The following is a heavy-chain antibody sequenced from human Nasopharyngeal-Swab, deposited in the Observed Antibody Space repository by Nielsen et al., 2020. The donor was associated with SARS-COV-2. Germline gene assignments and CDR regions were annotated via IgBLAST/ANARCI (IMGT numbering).Heavy chain of an antibody. Sequence: LSLTCAASGFTFSSYSMNWVRQAPGKGLEWVSSISSSSSYIYYADSVKGRFTISRDNAKNSLYLQMNSLRAEDTAVYYCARDAGRMMGPAMDVWGQGTTVTVSS. CDR2: ISSSSSYI. V-gene: IGHV3-21*01. CDR3: ARDAGRMMGPAMDV. CDR1: GFTFSSYS. D-gene: IGHD2-15*01. J-gene: IGHJ6*02.